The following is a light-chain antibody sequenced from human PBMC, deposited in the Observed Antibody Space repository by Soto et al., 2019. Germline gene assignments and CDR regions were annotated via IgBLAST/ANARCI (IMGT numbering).Light chain of an antibody. CDR2: EVS. Sequence: QSALTQPASVSGSPGQSITISCTGTSSDVGGYNSVSWYQQHPGEAPKLMIYEVSNRPSGVSNRFSGSKSGNTASLTISGLQAEDESDYYCSSYTSSNTVVFGGGTKLTVL. CDR3: SSYTSSNTVV. CDR1: SSDVGGYNS. V-gene: IGLV2-14*01. J-gene: IGLJ2*01.